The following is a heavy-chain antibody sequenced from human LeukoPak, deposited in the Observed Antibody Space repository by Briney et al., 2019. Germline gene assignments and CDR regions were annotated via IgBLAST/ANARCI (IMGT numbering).Heavy chain of an antibody. CDR2: MYFSGIT. CDR3: ARDGYSSSSYFDY. V-gene: IGHV4-31*03. J-gene: IGHJ4*02. D-gene: IGHD6-6*01. Sequence: SQTLSLTCTVSVVSISSGGYYWSWIRQHPGKGLEWIGYMYFSGITSYNPSLKSRVTISVDTSKNQFSLKLSSVTAADTAVYYCARDGYSSSSYFDYWGQGTLATVSS. CDR1: VVSISSGGYY.